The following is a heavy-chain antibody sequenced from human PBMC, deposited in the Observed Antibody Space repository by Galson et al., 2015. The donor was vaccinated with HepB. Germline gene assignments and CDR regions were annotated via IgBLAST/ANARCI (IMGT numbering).Heavy chain of an antibody. CDR3: AKFRAATGTEGFDI. CDR1: GFTVSSNY. V-gene: IGHV3-66*01. D-gene: IGHD6-13*01. Sequence: FLRLACAASGFTVSSNYMSWVRQAPGKGLEWVSVIYSGGSTYYADSVKGRFTISRDTSENTVYLQMNSLRVEDTAVYFCAKFRAATGTEGFDIWGQGTMVTVSS. J-gene: IGHJ3*02. CDR2: IYSGGST.